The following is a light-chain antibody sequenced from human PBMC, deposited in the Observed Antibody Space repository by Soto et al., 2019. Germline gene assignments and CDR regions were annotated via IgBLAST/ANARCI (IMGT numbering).Light chain of an antibody. V-gene: IGKV3-20*01. J-gene: IGKJ1*01. Sequence: EILLTQSPCTLALSPGERATLSCRASQSVSNKYLAWYQQKPGQAPRLLIYGASSRATGIPERFSGSGSGTDFTLTISCLQSEDFETYYCQQYYSYPPTFGQGTKVDIK. CDR3: QQYYSYPPT. CDR1: QSVSNKY. CDR2: GAS.